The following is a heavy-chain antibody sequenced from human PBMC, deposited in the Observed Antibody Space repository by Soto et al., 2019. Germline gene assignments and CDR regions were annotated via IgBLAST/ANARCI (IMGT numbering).Heavy chain of an antibody. J-gene: IGHJ3*02. D-gene: IGHD3-10*01. CDR1: GGTLSDHG. CDR2: TIPVFNTA. V-gene: IGHV1-69*06. CDR3: GQGVYGSGKYYTGPSVFDI. Sequence: QVQLEQSGAEVKKPGSSVKISCKASGGTLSDHGVSWLRQAPGQGLEWVGGTIPVFNTAKYAPKFQGRVTSAAEKSANIAYMEWRSLRSDDTAFYYCGQGVYGSGKYYTGPSVFDIWGQGTLVIVSS.